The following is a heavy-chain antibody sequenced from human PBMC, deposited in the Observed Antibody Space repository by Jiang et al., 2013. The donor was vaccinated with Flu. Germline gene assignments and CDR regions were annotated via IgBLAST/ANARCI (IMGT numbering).Heavy chain of an antibody. V-gene: IGHV1-8*01. CDR3: ARGMATGTTV. CDR1: TSYD. Sequence: TSYDINWVRTGTGQGLEWMGWMNPNSGNTGYAQKFQGRVTMTRNTSISTAYMELSSLRSEDTAVYYCARGMATGTTVWGQGTLVTVSS. CDR2: MNPNSGNT. D-gene: IGHD1-1*01. J-gene: IGHJ4*02.